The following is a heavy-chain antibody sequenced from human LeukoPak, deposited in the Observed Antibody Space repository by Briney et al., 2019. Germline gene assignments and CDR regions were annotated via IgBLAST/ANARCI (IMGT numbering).Heavy chain of an antibody. CDR1: GFTFSSYE. V-gene: IGHV3-48*03. D-gene: IGHD3-10*02. Sequence: GGSLRLSCAASGFTFSSYEMKWVRQAPGKGLEWVSYISSSGSTIYYADSVKGRFTISRDNAKNSLNLQMNSLRAEDTAVYYCAELGITMIGGVWGKGTTVTISS. J-gene: IGHJ6*04. CDR3: AELGITMIGGV. CDR2: ISSSGSTI.